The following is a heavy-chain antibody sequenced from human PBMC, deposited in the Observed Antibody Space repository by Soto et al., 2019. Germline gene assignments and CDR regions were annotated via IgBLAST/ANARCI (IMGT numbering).Heavy chain of an antibody. D-gene: IGHD2-8*02. CDR3: ARHLAAGDV. Sequence: QEELVPSGAEVKKHGASVKGSCKASGYTFINYYIHWARQAPGHGLEWMAIINPTGGSTNYAQKFQGRLTLTMATSTSTVYMELSSLTSEDTAMSYCARHLAAGDVWGQGTLVTVSS. V-gene: IGHV1-46*01. CDR2: INPTGGST. CDR1: GYTFINYY. J-gene: IGHJ4*02.